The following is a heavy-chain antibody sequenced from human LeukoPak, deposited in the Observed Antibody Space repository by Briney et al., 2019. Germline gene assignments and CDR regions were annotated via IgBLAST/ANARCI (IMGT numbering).Heavy chain of an antibody. D-gene: IGHD1-26*01. Sequence: GGSLRLSCAASGFTFSSYAMDWVRQAPGKGLEWVGRTRNEANIYTTKYAASVKGRFTISRDDSKNSLYLQMNSLKTEDTAVYYCASPVGATTVRAFDIWGQGTMVTVSS. J-gene: IGHJ3*02. V-gene: IGHV3-72*01. CDR2: TRNEANIYTT. CDR1: GFTFSSYA. CDR3: ASPVGATTVRAFDI.